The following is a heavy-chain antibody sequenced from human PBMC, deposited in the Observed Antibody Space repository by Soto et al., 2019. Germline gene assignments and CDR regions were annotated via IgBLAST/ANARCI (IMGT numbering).Heavy chain of an antibody. J-gene: IGHJ6*02. D-gene: IGHD2-21*01. Sequence: QVQLVQSGAEVKKPGSSVKVSCKASGGTFSRYSITWVRQAPGHGLEWIGRIIPIFGIASYAQKFQGRVTITADEYTSTADMEQSSMRSDDTAAYYCAREDRDRETGLVSDAIDGIDVWGQGTTVTVSS. V-gene: IGHV1-69*08. CDR1: GGTFSRYS. CDR3: AREDRDRETGLVSDAIDGIDV. CDR2: IIPIFGIA.